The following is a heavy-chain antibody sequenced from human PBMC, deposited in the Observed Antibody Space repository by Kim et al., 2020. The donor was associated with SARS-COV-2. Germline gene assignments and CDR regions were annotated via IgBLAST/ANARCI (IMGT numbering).Heavy chain of an antibody. Sequence: SSSYIYYAVSVKGRFTISRDNAKNSLYLQMNSLRAEDTAVYYCARGLMDVWGQGTTVTVSS. V-gene: IGHV3-21*01. J-gene: IGHJ6*02. CDR2: SSSYI. CDR3: ARGLMDV.